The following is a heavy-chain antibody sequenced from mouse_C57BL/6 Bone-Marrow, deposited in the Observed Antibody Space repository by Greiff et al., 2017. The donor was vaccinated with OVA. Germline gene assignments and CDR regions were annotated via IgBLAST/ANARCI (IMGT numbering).Heavy chain of an antibody. CDR3: ARDSNYRYWYFDV. CDR1: GYTFTSYW. J-gene: IGHJ1*03. Sequence: QVQLQQPGAELVRPGSSVKLSCKASGYTFTSYWMDWVKQRPGQGLEWIGNIYPSDSETHYNQKFKDKATLTVDKSSSTAYMQLSSLTSEDSAVYYCARDSNYRYWYFDVWGTGTTVTVSS. D-gene: IGHD2-5*01. CDR2: IYPSDSET. V-gene: IGHV1-61*01.